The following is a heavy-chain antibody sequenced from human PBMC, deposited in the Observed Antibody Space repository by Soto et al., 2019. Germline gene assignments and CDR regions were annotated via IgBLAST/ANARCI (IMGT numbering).Heavy chain of an antibody. J-gene: IGHJ6*02. D-gene: IGHD2-21*01. CDR3: AGSVVAVIAFGYQYYGMDD. CDR2: IIPMFGTP. CDR1: AGTFRSYA. Sequence: QVQLLQSGAEVKRPGTSVNVSCTAAAGTFRSYAMSWVRQAPGQGLEWMGGIIPMFGTPNYAQNFKGRLTITADESTRIAYMELSSLNSEDTAVYYCAGSVVAVIAFGYQYYGMDDWGQGTTVTV. V-gene: IGHV1-69*01.